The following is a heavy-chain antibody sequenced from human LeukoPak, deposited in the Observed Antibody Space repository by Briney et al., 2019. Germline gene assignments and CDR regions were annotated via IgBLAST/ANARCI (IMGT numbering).Heavy chain of an antibody. CDR3: ARPLSLGYCSGGSCYGRGAWFDR. D-gene: IGHD2-15*01. V-gene: IGHV4-4*02. CDR1: GGSISSSNW. CDR2: IYHSGST. Sequence: SGTLSLTCAVSGGSISSSNWWSWVRQPPGKGLEWIGQIYHSGSTNYNPSLKSRVTVSVDKSKNQFSLKLRSVTAADTAVYYCARPLSLGYCSGGSCYGRGAWFDRWGQGTLVTVSS. J-gene: IGHJ5*02.